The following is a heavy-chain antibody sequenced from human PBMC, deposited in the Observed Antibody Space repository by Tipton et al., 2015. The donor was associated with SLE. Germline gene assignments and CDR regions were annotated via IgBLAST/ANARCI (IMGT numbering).Heavy chain of an antibody. D-gene: IGHD2-8*01. CDR1: GGSFSDYS. V-gene: IGHV4-34*01. J-gene: IGHJ4*02. CDR2: INHSGST. Sequence: TLSLTCAVYGGSFSDYSWSWIRQPPGKGLEWIGEINHSGSTNYNPSLKSRVTISIDTSKNQFSLSLSSVTAADTAVYYCARDCTTDVCYTTSFDYWGQGTLVTVSP. CDR3: ARDCTTDVCYTTSFDY.